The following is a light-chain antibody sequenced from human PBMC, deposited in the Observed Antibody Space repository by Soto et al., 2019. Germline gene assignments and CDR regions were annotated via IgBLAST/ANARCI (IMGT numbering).Light chain of an antibody. CDR2: GAS. CDR3: QQYNNWTPMT. Sequence: EIVMTQSPATLSVSPGERATLSCRASQSVSGNLAWYQQKPGQAPRLLIYGASTRATGIPARFSGSGSGTEFTLTISSQQSEDFAVYYCQQYNNWTPMTFGPGTKVDIK. J-gene: IGKJ3*01. V-gene: IGKV3-15*01. CDR1: QSVSGN.